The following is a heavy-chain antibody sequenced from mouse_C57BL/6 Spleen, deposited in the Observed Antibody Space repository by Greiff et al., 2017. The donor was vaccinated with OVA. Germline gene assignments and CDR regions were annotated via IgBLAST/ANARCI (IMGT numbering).Heavy chain of an antibody. CDR1: GFTFSSYA. D-gene: IGHD2-4*01. CDR3: TRDYYDYDEDYAMDY. V-gene: IGHV5-9-1*02. J-gene: IGHJ4*01. CDR2: ISSGGDYI. Sequence: EVKVVESGEGLVKPGGSLKLSCAASGFTFSSYAMSWVRQTPEKRLEWVAYISSGGDYIYYADTVKGRFTISRENARNTLYLQMSSLKSEDTAMYYCTRDYYDYDEDYAMDYWGQGTSVTVSS.